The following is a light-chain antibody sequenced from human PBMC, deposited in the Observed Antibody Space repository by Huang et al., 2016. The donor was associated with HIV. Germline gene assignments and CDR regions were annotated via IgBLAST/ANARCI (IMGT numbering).Light chain of an antibody. V-gene: IGKV3-15*01. J-gene: IGKJ4*01. Sequence: EIVMTQSPATLSVSPGERATLSCRASQIVSSNLAWYQQKPGQAPRLLIYGSSTRATGIPARFSGSGSGTEVTLTISSLQSEDFAVYSCQQYKNWPLTFGGGTKVEIK. CDR3: QQYKNWPLT. CDR2: GSS. CDR1: QIVSSN.